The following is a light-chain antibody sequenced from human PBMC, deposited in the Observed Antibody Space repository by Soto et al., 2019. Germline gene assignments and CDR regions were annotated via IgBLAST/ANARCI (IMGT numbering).Light chain of an antibody. V-gene: IGLV2-14*01. J-gene: IGLJ2*01. Sequence: QSALTQPASVSGSLGQSITISCTGTSSDVGGYNSVSWYQQHPGKAPKFMIYDVSNRPSGVSNRFSGSKSGNTASLTISGLQAEDEADYYCSSYTSSGTLVVFGGGTKVTVL. CDR3: SSYTSSGTLVV. CDR2: DVS. CDR1: SSDVGGYNS.